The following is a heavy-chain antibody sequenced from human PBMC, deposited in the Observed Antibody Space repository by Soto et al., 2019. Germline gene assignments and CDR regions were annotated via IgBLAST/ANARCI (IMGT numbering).Heavy chain of an antibody. CDR1: GFNFRTYG. D-gene: IGHD3-22*01. Sequence: PGGSLRLSCATSGFNFRTYGMHWVRQAPGKGLEWVALIWYDGSNKYYADSVKGRFTISRDNSRSTLYLQMNSLRAEDTAVYYCARDMDYYDTYGYYQDYWGLGTLVTAPQ. J-gene: IGHJ4*02. V-gene: IGHV3-33*01. CDR2: IWYDGSNK. CDR3: ARDMDYYDTYGYYQDY.